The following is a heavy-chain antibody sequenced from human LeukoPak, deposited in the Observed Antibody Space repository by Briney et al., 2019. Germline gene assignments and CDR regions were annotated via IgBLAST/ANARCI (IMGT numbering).Heavy chain of an antibody. Sequence: PGGSLRLSCAASGFTFTNAWMYWFGQAPGKGLEWVGRIKSKTDGGTSDYAAPVTGRFTISRDDSKSTLYLEMNSLKTEDTGVYYCSTLWYGAWGQGTLVTVSS. CDR1: GFTFTNAW. J-gene: IGHJ5*02. D-gene: IGHD3-10*01. CDR3: STLWYGA. CDR2: IKSKTDGGTS. V-gene: IGHV3-15*01.